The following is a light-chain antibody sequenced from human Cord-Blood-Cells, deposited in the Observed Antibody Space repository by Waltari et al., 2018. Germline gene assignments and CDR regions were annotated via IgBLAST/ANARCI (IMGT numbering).Light chain of an antibody. CDR2: DAS. V-gene: IGKV3-11*01. J-gene: IGKJ3*01. CDR3: QQRSNWPPIT. CDR1: RSVSSY. Sequence: EIVLTQSPATLSLSPGERATLPCRASRSVSSYLAWYQQKPGQAPRLLIYDASNRATGIPARFSGSGSGTDFTLTISSLEPEDFAVYYCQQRSNWPPITFGPGTKVDIK.